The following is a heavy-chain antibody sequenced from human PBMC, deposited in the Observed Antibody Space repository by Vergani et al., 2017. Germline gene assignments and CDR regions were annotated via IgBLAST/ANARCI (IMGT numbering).Heavy chain of an antibody. CDR2: IWYDGSNN. CDR1: GFTFSSYG. Sequence: QVQLVESGGGVVQPGRSLRLSCAASGFTFSSYGMHWVRQAPGKGLEWVAVIWYDGSNNYYADSVKGRFTISRDNSKNTLYLQMNSLRAEDTAVYYCAKLASYSSSWYGLDPYDYYFDYWGQGTLVTVSS. J-gene: IGHJ4*02. CDR3: AKLASYSSSWYGLDPYDYYFDY. D-gene: IGHD6-13*01. V-gene: IGHV3-33*06.